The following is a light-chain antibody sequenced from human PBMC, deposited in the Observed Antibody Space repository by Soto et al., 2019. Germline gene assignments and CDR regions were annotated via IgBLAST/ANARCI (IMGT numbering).Light chain of an antibody. Sequence: DIQMTQSPSSLSASVGDRVTITCQASRDIGKYLNWFQEKPGKAPKLLIYDASNLQTGVPSRFSGSGSGTDFTFTIISLQPEDFATYYCQRYDSLPPTFGQGTRLEI. V-gene: IGKV1-33*01. CDR2: DAS. CDR3: QRYDSLPPT. CDR1: RDIGKY. J-gene: IGKJ5*01.